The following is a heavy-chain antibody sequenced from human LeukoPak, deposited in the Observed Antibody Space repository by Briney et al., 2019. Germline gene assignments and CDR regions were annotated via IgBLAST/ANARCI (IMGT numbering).Heavy chain of an antibody. CDR3: AKDLAVADRSTFDY. CDR1: GFTFSDYY. D-gene: IGHD6-19*01. Sequence: GGSLRLSCAASGFTFSDYYMSWIRQAPGKGLEWLSYISSSGNIKYYTDSVKGRFTISRDNAKNSLYLQMNSLRAEDTAVYYCAKDLAVADRSTFDYWGQGTLVTVSS. V-gene: IGHV3-11*01. J-gene: IGHJ4*02. CDR2: ISSSGNIK.